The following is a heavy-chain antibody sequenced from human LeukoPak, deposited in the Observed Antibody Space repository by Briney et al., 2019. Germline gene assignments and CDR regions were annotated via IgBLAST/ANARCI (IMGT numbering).Heavy chain of an antibody. CDR1: GFTFSSYS. J-gene: IGHJ3*02. D-gene: IGHD6-6*01. CDR2: IKSKTDGGTT. V-gene: IGHV3-15*01. Sequence: GGSLRLSCAASGFTFSSYSMNWVRQAPGKGLEWVGRIKSKTDGGTTDYAAPVKGRFTISRDDSGNTVYLQMNSLRAGDTAVYYCARGFVHAFDIWGRGTMVTVSS. CDR3: ARGFVHAFDI.